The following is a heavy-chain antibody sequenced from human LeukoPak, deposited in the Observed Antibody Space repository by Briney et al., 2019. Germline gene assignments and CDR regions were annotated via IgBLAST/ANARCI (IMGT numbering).Heavy chain of an antibody. CDR1: GFSLSSYG. D-gene: IGHD2-2*01. CDR2: IWYDGSNK. J-gene: IGHJ5*02. Sequence: GGSLRLSCAASGFSLSSYGMHWVRQAPGKGLEWVAVIWYDGSNKYYADSVKGRFTTSRDNSKNTLYLQMNSLRAEDTAVYHCARGYCSSTSCPLTDDPWGQGTLVTVSS. CDR3: ARGYCSSTSCPLTDDP. V-gene: IGHV3-33*01.